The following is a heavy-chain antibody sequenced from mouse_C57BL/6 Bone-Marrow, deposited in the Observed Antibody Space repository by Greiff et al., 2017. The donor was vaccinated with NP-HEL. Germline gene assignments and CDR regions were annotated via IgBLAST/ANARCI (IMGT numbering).Heavy chain of an antibody. Sequence: EVQLQQSGPVLVKPGASVKMSCKASGYTFTDYYMNWVKQSHGKILAWIGVINPYNGGTSYNQKFKGKATLTVDKSSSTAYMELNSLTSEDSAVYYCARAFYYGNPAWFAYWGQGTLVTVSA. D-gene: IGHD2-1*01. J-gene: IGHJ3*01. CDR1: GYTFTDYY. V-gene: IGHV1-19*01. CDR2: INPYNGGT. CDR3: ARAFYYGNPAWFAY.